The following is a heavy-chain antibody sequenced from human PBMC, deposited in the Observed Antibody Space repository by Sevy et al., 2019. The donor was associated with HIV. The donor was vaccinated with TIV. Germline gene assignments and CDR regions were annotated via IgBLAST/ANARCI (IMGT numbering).Heavy chain of an antibody. CDR1: GYTFTSYG. J-gene: IGHJ3*01. D-gene: IGHD5-12*01. V-gene: IGHV1-18*01. CDR2: ISAYNGNT. Sequence: ASVKVSCKASGYTFTSYGISWVRQAPGQGLEWMGWISAYNGNTNYAQKLQGRVTMTTDTSTCTAYMELRSLRSDDTAVYYCARDQTQDLRDADAFDVWGQGTMVTVSS. CDR3: ARDQTQDLRDADAFDV.